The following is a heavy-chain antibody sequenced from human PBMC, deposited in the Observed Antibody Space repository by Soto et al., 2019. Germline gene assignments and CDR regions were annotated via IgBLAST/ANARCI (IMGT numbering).Heavy chain of an antibody. Sequence: SETLSLTCTVSGGSISSGDYYWSWIRQPPGKGLEWIGYIYYSGSTYYNPSLKSRVTISVDTSKNQFSLKLSSVTAADTAVYYCARGPKNWNYAHGMDVWGQGATVTVSS. V-gene: IGHV4-30-4*01. CDR3: ARGPKNWNYAHGMDV. J-gene: IGHJ6*02. D-gene: IGHD1-7*01. CDR1: GGSISSGDYY. CDR2: IYYSGST.